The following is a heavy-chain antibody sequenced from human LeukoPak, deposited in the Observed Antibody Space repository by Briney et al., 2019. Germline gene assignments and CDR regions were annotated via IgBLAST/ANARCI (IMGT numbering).Heavy chain of an antibody. CDR1: GFTFSSYE. Sequence: GGSLRLSCAASGFTFSSYEMNWVRQAPGKGLEWVSYISSSGSTIYYADSVKGRFTISRDNAKNSLYLQMNSLRAEDTAVYYCARAAPRWFGELEVLYYYYGMDVWGQGTTVTVSS. CDR3: ARAAPRWFGELEVLYYYYGMDV. V-gene: IGHV3-48*03. CDR2: ISSSGSTI. J-gene: IGHJ6*02. D-gene: IGHD3-10*01.